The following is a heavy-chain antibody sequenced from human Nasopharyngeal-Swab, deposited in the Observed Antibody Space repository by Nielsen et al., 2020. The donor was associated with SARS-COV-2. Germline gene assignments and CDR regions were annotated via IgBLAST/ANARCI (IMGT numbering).Heavy chain of an antibody. Sequence: GGSLRLSCAASGFTFSSYWMHWVRQAPGKGLEWVSGISWNSGSIGYADSVKGRFTISRDNAKNSLYLQMNSLRAEDTALYYCAKEALPSSYYYYYMDVWGKGTTVTVSS. CDR2: ISWNSGSI. CDR1: GFTFSSYW. V-gene: IGHV3-9*01. J-gene: IGHJ6*03. D-gene: IGHD2-2*01. CDR3: AKEALPSSYYYYYMDV.